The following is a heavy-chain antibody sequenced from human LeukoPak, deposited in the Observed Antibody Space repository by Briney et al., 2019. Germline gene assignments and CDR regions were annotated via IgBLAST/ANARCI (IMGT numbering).Heavy chain of an antibody. Sequence: PGRSLRLSCAASGFTFSSYGMHWVRQAPGKGLEWVAVISDDGSKIYYGDSVKGRFTISRDNSKNTLNLQMNSLRVEDTAVYFCGKGPGYSVYDNLPHHWGQGTLVTVSS. V-gene: IGHV3-30*18. CDR2: ISDDGSKI. CDR1: GFTFSSYG. CDR3: GKGPGYSVYDNLPHH. J-gene: IGHJ5*02. D-gene: IGHD5/OR15-5a*01.